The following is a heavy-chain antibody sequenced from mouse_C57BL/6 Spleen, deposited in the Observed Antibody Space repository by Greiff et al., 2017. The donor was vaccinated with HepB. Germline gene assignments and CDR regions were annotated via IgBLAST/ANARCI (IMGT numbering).Heavy chain of an antibody. CDR1: GYTFTSYW. CDR2: IDPSDSET. V-gene: IGHV1-52*01. D-gene: IGHD3-2*02. CDR3: ARREVDRSGYWFAY. Sequence: QVQLQQPGAELVRPGSSVKLSCKASGYTFTSYWMHWVKQRPIQGLEWIGNIDPSDSETHYNQKFKDKATLTVDKSSSTAYMQLSSLTSEDSAVYYCARREVDRSGYWFAYWGQGTLVTVSA. J-gene: IGHJ3*01.